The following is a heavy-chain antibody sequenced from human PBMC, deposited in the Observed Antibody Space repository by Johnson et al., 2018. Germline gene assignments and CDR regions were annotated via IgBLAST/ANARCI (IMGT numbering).Heavy chain of an antibody. CDR1: GFSFTTYW. Sequence: VQLVESGAEVKQPGDSLRISCQGSGFSFTTYWIGWVRQMPGKGLECMGIIYPGDSDTKYSPSFQGQVTIAVDKSINPTYLKGSSLKASDTAMYYCARRMFSSGPDGFEIWGQGTMVTVAS. CDR3: ARRMFSSGPDGFEI. V-gene: IGHV5-51*01. J-gene: IGHJ3*02. CDR2: IYPGDSDT. D-gene: IGHD1-26*01.